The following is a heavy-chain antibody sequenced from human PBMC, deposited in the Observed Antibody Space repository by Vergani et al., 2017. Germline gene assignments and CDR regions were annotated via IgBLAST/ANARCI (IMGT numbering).Heavy chain of an antibody. CDR2: THESETS. Sequence: QVHLQESGPGLVKPPGTLSLTCVVSGGSIRSHKWWSWVRQSPGKGLEWIGETHESETSNYNPSLNSRVTISVDKSTNQCSLKLNSVTAADSGLYYCARGGGGAFNLGHWGQGTLVTVSS. V-gene: IGHV4-4*03. CDR3: ARGGGGAFNLGH. CDR1: GGSIRSHKW. J-gene: IGHJ4*02. D-gene: IGHD3-16*01.